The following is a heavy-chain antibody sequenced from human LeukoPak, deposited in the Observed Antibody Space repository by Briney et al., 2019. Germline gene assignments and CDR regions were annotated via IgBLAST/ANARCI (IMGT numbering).Heavy chain of an antibody. D-gene: IGHD6-6*01. Sequence: PGGSLRLSCAASGFTFSSYAMHWVRQAPGKGLEYVSAISSNGGSTYYANSVKGRFTISRDNSKNTLYLQMGSLRAEDMAVYYCAREMDPIAARPDLQSDDYYYGMDVWGQGTTVTVS. CDR1: GFTFSSYA. CDR2: ISSNGGST. J-gene: IGHJ6*02. V-gene: IGHV3-64*01. CDR3: AREMDPIAARPDLQSDDYYYGMDV.